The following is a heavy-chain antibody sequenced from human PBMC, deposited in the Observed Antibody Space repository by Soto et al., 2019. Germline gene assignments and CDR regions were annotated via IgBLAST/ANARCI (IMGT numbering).Heavy chain of an antibody. J-gene: IGHJ5*02. CDR2: IYHSGST. CDR3: VRAPGYCTNGVCYTPGWFDP. D-gene: IGHD2-8*01. CDR1: GGSISSGGYS. V-gene: IGHV4-30-2*01. Sequence: QLQLQESGSGLVKPSQTLSLTCAVSGGSISSGGYSWSWIRQPPGKGLEWIGYIYHSGSTYYNPSLKSRVTISVDRSKNQFSLKLSSVTAADTAVYYCVRAPGYCTNGVCYTPGWFDPWGQGTLVTVSS.